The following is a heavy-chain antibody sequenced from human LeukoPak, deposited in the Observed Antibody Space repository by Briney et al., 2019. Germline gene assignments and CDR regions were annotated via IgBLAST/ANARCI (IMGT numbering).Heavy chain of an antibody. CDR1: GFTFSSYG. CDR2: ISYDGSNK. Sequence: QSGGSLRLSCAASGFTFSSYGMHWVRQAPGKELEWVAVISYDGSNKYYADSVKGRFTISRDNSKNTLYLQMNSLRAEDTAVYYCAKAGPYCSSTSCYLDYWGQGTLVTVSS. D-gene: IGHD2-2*01. V-gene: IGHV3-30*18. CDR3: AKAGPYCSSTSCYLDY. J-gene: IGHJ4*02.